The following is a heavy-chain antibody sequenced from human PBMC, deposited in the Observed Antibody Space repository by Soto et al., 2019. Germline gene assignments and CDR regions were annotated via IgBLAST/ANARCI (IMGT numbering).Heavy chain of an antibody. CDR3: ARELGTGTPFWFDP. D-gene: IGHD1-1*01. Sequence: SETLSLTCTVSGGSITSSSYYWGWIRQPPGKGLEWIGSIYYSGSTYYNPSLKSRVTISVDTSKNQFSLKLSSVTAADTAVYYCARELGTGTPFWFDPWGQGTLVTVAS. CDR1: GGSITSSSYY. CDR2: IYYSGST. V-gene: IGHV4-39*07. J-gene: IGHJ5*02.